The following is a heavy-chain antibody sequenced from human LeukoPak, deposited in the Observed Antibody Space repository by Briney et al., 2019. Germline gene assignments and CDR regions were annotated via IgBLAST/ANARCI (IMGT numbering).Heavy chain of an antibody. CDR2: IYNSGRT. J-gene: IGHJ3*02. V-gene: IGHV4-38-2*02. Sequence: SETLSLTCTISGYSISSGYYWGWIRQPPGKGLEWIGGIYNSGRTNDNPSLKSRVTISKDTSKNQVSLNLRSVTAADTAVYYCTRDRPAEKISVWFGGPPAGLDPFDIWGQGKVVIVSS. CDR3: TRDRPAEKISVWFGGPPAGLDPFDI. D-gene: IGHD3-10*01. CDR1: GYSISSGYY.